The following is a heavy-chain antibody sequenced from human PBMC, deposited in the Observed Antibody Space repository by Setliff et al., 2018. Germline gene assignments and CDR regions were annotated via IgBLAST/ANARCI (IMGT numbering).Heavy chain of an antibody. CDR3: ARGRAFYYDSSGYFDY. CDR1: GYTFTNYD. V-gene: IGHV1-8*01. J-gene: IGHJ4*02. Sequence: ASVKVSCKASGYTFTNYDINWVRQATGQGLEWMGWMNPNSDNTGYAQKFQGRVTMTRNTSISTAYMELSSLRSEDTAVYYCARGRAFYYDSSGYFDYWGQGTLVTVSS. CDR2: MNPNSDNT. D-gene: IGHD3-22*01.